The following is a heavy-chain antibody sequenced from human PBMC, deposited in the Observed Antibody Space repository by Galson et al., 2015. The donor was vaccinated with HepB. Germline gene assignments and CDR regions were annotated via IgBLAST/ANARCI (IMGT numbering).Heavy chain of an antibody. Sequence: SVKVSCKAPGGTFSNYAITWVRQAPGQGLEWMGRIIPFLGIADYAQKFQGRVTITADKSTTTAYMEVRSLRSEDTAVYYCARGVKPQWELTLYSYMDVWGTGTTVTVSS. CDR1: GGTFSNYA. J-gene: IGHJ6*03. V-gene: IGHV1-69*04. D-gene: IGHD1-26*01. CDR3: ARGVKPQWELTLYSYMDV. CDR2: IIPFLGIA.